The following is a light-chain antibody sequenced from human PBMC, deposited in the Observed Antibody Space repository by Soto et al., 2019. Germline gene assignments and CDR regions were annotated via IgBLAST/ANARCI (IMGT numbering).Light chain of an antibody. Sequence: DIQMTQSPSTLSASVGDRVTMTCRASQSMRSWLAWYQQKPGKAPKLLIYDASSLESVVPSSFSGSGSGTECTLTISSLQPDDFSTYYCQQYNTYPLTFGGGTKVEIK. CDR2: DAS. CDR1: QSMRSW. J-gene: IGKJ4*01. V-gene: IGKV1-5*01. CDR3: QQYNTYPLT.